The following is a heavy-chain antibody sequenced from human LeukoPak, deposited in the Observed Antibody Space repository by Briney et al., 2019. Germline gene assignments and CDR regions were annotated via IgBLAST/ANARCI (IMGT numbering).Heavy chain of an antibody. J-gene: IGHJ5*02. V-gene: IGHV3-23*01. CDR3: AKSRPTPVVPAAIPFDP. Sequence: GGSLRLSCAASGFTFSSYAMSWVRQAPGKGLEWVSAISGSGGSTYYADSVKGRFTISRDNSKNTLYLQMNSLRAEDTAVYYCAKSRPTPVVPAAIPFDPWGQGTLVTVSS. CDR2: ISGSGGST. CDR1: GFTFSSYA. D-gene: IGHD2-2*01.